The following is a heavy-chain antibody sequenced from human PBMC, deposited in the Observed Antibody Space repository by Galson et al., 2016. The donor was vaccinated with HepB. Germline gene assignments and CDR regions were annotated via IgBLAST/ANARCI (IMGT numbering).Heavy chain of an antibody. Sequence: SLRLSCAASGSTFNTFSMNWVRQAPGKGLEWVSSITRSGGDTYYADSVKGRFTISRDNSKNTLYLQMNSLRPEDTALYYCAKDHHDYGDSWYFDLWGRGTLVTVSS. D-gene: IGHD4-17*01. CDR1: GSTFNTFS. V-gene: IGHV3-23*01. CDR3: AKDHHDYGDSWYFDL. CDR2: ITRSGGDT. J-gene: IGHJ2*01.